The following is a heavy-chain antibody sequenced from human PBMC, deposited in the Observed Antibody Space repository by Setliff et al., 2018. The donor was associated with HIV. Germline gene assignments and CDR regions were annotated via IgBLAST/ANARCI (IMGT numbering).Heavy chain of an antibody. CDR3: ARGRDDYNYDPFDI. V-gene: IGHV4-34*01. D-gene: IGHD4-4*01. J-gene: IGHJ3*02. CDR1: GGSFNGYY. Sequence: PSETLSLTCAVYGGSFNGYYWSWIRQPPGKGLEWIGEVNHSGSTSYNPSLKSRVTISVDTSKNQFSLKLSSVTAADTAVYYCARGRDDYNYDPFDIWGQGTMVTVSS. CDR2: VNHSGST.